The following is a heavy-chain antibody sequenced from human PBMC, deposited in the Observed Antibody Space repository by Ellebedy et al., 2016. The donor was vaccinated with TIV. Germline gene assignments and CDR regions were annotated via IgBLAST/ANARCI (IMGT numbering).Heavy chain of an antibody. D-gene: IGHD5-18*01. V-gene: IGHV1-69*10. CDR1: GGTFGKHA. CDR2: YIPILGLA. Sequence: SVKVSCKASGGTFGKHAISWVRQAPGQGLEWMGGYIPILGLASYAQKFQGRVTVTADASTSTAYMELSSLTSEDTAVYLCARGKRGFSFGHDTFYGMDVWGQGTPVTVSS. CDR3: ARGKRGFSFGHDTFYGMDV. J-gene: IGHJ6*02.